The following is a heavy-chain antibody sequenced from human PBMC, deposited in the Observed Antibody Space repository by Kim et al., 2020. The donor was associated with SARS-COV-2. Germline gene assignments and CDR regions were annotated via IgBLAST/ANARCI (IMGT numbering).Heavy chain of an antibody. CDR1: GFTFGDYA. CDR2: IRSKAYGGTT. D-gene: IGHD4-17*01. Sequence: GGSLRLSCTASGFTFGDYAMSWVRQAPGKGLEWVGFIRSKAYGGTTEYAASVKGRFTISRDDSKSIAYLQMNSLKTEDTAVYYCTRDGAEIRLVDDAFDIWGQGTMVTVSS. CDR3: TRDGAEIRLVDDAFDI. V-gene: IGHV3-49*04. J-gene: IGHJ3*02.